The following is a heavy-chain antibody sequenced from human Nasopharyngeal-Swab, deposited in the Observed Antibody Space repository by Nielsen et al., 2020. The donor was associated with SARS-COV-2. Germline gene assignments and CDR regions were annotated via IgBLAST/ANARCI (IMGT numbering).Heavy chain of an antibody. J-gene: IGHJ6*03. D-gene: IGHD3-3*02. CDR3: ASVNNGGGMVPASYSFFMDV. V-gene: IGHV4-34*01. CDR2: ITRSGNT. CDR1: GASFSGYY. Sequence: SETLSLTCGLNGASFSGYYWGWIRQPPGKGLEWIGDITRSGNTNYNPALRSRVTTSVATSKGEFSLKLTSVTAADTAIYFCASVNNGGGMVPASYSFFMDVWGKGTSVAVSS.